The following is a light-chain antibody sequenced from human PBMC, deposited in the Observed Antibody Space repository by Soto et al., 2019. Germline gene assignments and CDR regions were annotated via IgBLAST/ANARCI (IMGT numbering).Light chain of an antibody. Sequence: EVVMTQSPATLSVSPGERATLSCRASQSVYSNLAWYQQKPGQAPRLLIYGASSRATGIPDRFSGSGSGTDFTLTISRLEPEDFAVYYCQQYDNSPITFGQGTRLEIK. CDR2: GAS. CDR3: QQYDNSPIT. J-gene: IGKJ5*01. CDR1: QSVYSN. V-gene: IGKV3-20*01.